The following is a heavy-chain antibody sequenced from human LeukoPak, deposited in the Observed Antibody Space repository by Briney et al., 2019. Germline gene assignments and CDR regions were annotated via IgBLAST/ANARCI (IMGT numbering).Heavy chain of an antibody. CDR3: ARDSDYSDSFDY. J-gene: IGHJ4*02. CDR1: GDSVSSNSAA. D-gene: IGHD4-17*01. CDR2: TYYRSNWYN. Sequence: SQTLSLTCAIFGDSVSSNSAAWNWIRQSPSRGLEWLGRTYYRSNWYNDYAVSVKSRITVNPDTSKNQFSLQLKSVTPEDTAVYYCARDSDYSDSFDYWGQGILVTVSS. V-gene: IGHV6-1*01.